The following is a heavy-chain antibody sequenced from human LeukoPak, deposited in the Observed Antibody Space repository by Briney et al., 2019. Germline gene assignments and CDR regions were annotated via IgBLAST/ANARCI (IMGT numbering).Heavy chain of an antibody. CDR1: GGSIRRADYY. CDR3: ARGTSNDWDHYFDF. J-gene: IGHJ4*02. V-gene: IGHV4-39*07. D-gene: IGHD3-9*01. CDR2: IYHSGST. Sequence: PSETLSLTCTVSGGSIRRADYYWGWIRQSPGKGLEWIGSIYHSGSTYYNPSLQSRVTKSVDTSKNQFSLKLSSVTAADTAVYFCARGTSNDWDHYFDFWGQGTQVTVSS.